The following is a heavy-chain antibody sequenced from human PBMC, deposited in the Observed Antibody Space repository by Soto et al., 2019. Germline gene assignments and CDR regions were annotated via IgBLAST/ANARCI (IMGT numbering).Heavy chain of an antibody. CDR1: GGSISYYY. Sequence: SETLSLTCTVSGGSISYYYWGWIRRPPGKGLEWIGSIYYSGNTHYNPSLKSRVTISVDTSMNQFSLNLDSVTAVDSAVYYCVRGGYVHAFDYWGQGALVTVSS. CDR3: VRGGYVHAFDY. V-gene: IGHV4-59*01. D-gene: IGHD5-12*01. CDR2: IYYSGNT. J-gene: IGHJ4*02.